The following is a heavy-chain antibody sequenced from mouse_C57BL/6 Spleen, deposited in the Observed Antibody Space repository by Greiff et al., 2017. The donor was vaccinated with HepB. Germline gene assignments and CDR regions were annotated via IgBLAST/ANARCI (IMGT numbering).Heavy chain of an antibody. CDR1: GFTFSSYG. V-gene: IGHV5-6*01. CDR2: ISSGGSYT. CDR3: ARHTGYYFDY. J-gene: IGHJ2*01. Sequence: EVHLVESGGDLVKPGGSLKLSCAASGFTFSSYGMSWVRQTPDKRLEWVATISSGGSYTYYPDSVKGRFTNSRDNAKNSLYLQMSSLKSEDTAMYYCARHTGYYFDYWGQGTTLTVSS. D-gene: IGHD4-1*01.